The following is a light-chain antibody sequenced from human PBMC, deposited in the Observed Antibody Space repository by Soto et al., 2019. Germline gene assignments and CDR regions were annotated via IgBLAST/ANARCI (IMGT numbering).Light chain of an antibody. Sequence: ELVQPPSVSVSPGQTARITCSGDALPKQYAYWYQQKPGQAPVVVIYKDNGRPSGIPERFSGSSSGTTVTLTISGVQAEDEAYYYCQSSDSSGRYPYVFGTGTKVTVL. CDR1: ALPKQY. J-gene: IGLJ1*01. V-gene: IGLV3-25*01. CDR2: KDN. CDR3: QSSDSSGRYPYV.